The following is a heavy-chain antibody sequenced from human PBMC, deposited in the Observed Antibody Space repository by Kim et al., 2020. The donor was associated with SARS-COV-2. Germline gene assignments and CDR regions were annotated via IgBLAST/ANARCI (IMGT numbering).Heavy chain of an antibody. CDR3: ARSKMITLGGVRHFYFDA. J-gene: IGHJ4*02. V-gene: IGHV3-72*01. D-gene: IGHD3-16*01. Sequence: VKGRFTGSRDGSENSLYLQMNSLKTEDTAVYYCARSKMITLGGVRHFYFDAWGQGTLVTVSS.